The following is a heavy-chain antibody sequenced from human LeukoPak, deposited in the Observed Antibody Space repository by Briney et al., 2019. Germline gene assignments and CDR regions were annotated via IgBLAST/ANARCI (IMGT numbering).Heavy chain of an antibody. V-gene: IGHV1-46*01. CDR2: INPSGGGT. J-gene: IGHJ4*02. D-gene: IGHD2-15*01. CDR1: GYTFTSYY. CDR3: ARVGGVVPWYFDY. Sequence: SXXVSCKASGYTFTSYYMHWVRQGPGQGLEWMGIINPSGGGTSYAQEFQGRVTMTRDTSTSTVYMELSSLRSEDTAVYYCARVGGVVPWYFDYWGQGTLVTVSS.